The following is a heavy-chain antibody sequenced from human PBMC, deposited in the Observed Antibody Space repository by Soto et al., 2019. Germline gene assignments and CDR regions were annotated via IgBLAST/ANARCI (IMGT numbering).Heavy chain of an antibody. Sequence: SETLSRTCSVSGGSISSYYWSWIRQPPGKGLEWIGYIYYSGSTNYNPSLKSRVTISVDTSKNQFSLKLSSLTAAAPPVYYCATVGDCSSTSCYWGGWFDPWGQGTLVTVSS. CDR2: IYYSGST. J-gene: IGHJ5*02. V-gene: IGHV4-59*01. CDR3: ATVGDCSSTSCYWGGWFDP. CDR1: GGSISSYY. D-gene: IGHD2-2*01.